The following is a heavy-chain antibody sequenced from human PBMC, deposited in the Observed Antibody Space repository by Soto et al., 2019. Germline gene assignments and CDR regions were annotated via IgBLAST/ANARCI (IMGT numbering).Heavy chain of an antibody. V-gene: IGHV3-66*01. J-gene: IGHJ5*02. CDR2: IYSGGTT. CDR1: GFTVSSNY. CDR3: ARNGDSSDYRGWFDP. Sequence: EVQLVESGGGLVQPGGSLRLSCAASGFTVSSNYMSWVRQAPGKGLEWVSVIYSGGTTYYADSVKGRFTISRDKSKNTLYLQMTRLRAEDTAVYYCARNGDSSDYRGWFDPWGQRTLVTVSS. D-gene: IGHD3-22*01.